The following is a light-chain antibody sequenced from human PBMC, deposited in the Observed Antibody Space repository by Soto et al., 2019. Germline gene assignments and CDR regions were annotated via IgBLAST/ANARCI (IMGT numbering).Light chain of an antibody. V-gene: IGLV1-51*02. CDR3: ETWDSTLGAGV. CDR2: ENN. J-gene: IGLJ3*02. Sequence: QSVLTQPPSVSAASGQKVTISCSGSSSNIGNSYISWYQQLLGTAPKLLIYENNKRPSGIPDRFSGSKSGTSATLGITGLQTGDEADYYCETWDSTLGAGVFGGGTKLTVL. CDR1: SSNIGNSY.